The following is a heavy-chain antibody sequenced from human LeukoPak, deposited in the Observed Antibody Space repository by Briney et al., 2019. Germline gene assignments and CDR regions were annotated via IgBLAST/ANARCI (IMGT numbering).Heavy chain of an antibody. Sequence: GESLKISCKGAGYSFTSYWIAWVRQMPGKGLEWMGIIYPGDSETIYSPSFQGQVTISADNSITTAYLQWSSLKASDTAMYYCARKAVYYYGMDVWGQGTAVTVSS. CDR3: ARKAVYYYGMDV. CDR1: GYSFTSYW. V-gene: IGHV5-51*01. J-gene: IGHJ6*02. CDR2: IYPGDSET. D-gene: IGHD6-19*01.